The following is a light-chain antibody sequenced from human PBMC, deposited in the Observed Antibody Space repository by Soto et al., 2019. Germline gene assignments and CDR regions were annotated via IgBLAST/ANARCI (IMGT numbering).Light chain of an antibody. CDR2: NPS. CDR1: QSVSSN. Sequence: VMTQSPATLSVSPGEGATLSCRASQSVSSNLAWYQQKHGQAHKXLFYNPSTRATGIPARFSGSGSGTEGTLTISSLQSEDVEIYYCQQYDDWPLTFGEGTKVDI. CDR3: QQYDDWPLT. J-gene: IGKJ4*01. V-gene: IGKV3-15*01.